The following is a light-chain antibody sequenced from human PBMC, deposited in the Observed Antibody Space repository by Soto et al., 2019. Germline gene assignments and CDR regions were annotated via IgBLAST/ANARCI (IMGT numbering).Light chain of an antibody. CDR1: SSDVGSHNL. J-gene: IGLJ7*01. CDR3: GSYGGSRAV. CDR2: EVS. V-gene: IGLV2-23*02. Sequence: QSALTQPASASGSPGQSVTISCTGTSSDVGSHNLVSWYQQLPGQAPKLMIYEVSNRPLGVSARFSASTAGNPASLTISGRQAEDEAGYFCGSYGGSRAVFGGGTQLTVL.